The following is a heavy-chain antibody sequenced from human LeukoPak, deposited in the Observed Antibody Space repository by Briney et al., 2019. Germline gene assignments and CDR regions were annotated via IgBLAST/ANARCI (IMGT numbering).Heavy chain of an antibody. CDR3: ARRSRDGWYFDY. Sequence: GRSLRLSCVASGFTFTNFAVHWVRQAPGKGLEWVAFISYDGSTKYYADSVKGRFTISRDNPKNTLYLQMNSLRTEDTAVYYCARRSRDGWYFDYWGQGTLVTVSS. CDR2: ISYDGSTK. D-gene: IGHD5-24*01. J-gene: IGHJ4*02. CDR1: GFTFTNFA. V-gene: IGHV3-30*04.